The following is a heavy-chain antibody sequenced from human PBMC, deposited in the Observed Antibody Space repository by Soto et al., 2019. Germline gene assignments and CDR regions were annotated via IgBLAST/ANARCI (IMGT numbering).Heavy chain of an antibody. CDR2: ISDYNGNA. CDR3: ARAPGSFYYFFDY. Sequence: QVQMVQSGVEVKKPGASVKVSCKTSGYNFKYYVISWVRQAPGRGLEWMGQISDYNGNADYAQKLQGRVSMTADTSTNTAYMELRSLRSDDTAVYYCARAPGSFYYFFDYWGQGTLVTVSS. J-gene: IGHJ4*02. CDR1: GYNFKYYV. D-gene: IGHD3-22*01. V-gene: IGHV1-18*01.